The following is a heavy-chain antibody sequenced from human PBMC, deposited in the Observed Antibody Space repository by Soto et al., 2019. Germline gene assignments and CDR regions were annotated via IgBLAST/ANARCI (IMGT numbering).Heavy chain of an antibody. CDR1: GGSISSGGYY. CDR3: ARVLFISGWPNWFDP. Sequence: SETLSLTCTVSGGSISSGGYYWSWIRQHPGKGLEWIGYIYYSGSTYYNPSLKSRVTISVDTSKNQFSLKRGSVTAAETAVYYCARVLFISGWPNWFDPWGQGTLVTVSS. V-gene: IGHV4-31*03. CDR2: IYYSGST. J-gene: IGHJ5*02. D-gene: IGHD6-19*01.